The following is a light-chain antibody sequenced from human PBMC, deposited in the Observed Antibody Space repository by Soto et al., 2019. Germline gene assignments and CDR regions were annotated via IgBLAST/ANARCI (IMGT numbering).Light chain of an antibody. CDR2: GND. J-gene: IGLJ2*01. CDR3: AAWDDSLSGPV. CDR1: SSNFGGNT. Sequence: QSVLTQPPSASGTPGQRVIISCSGSSSNFGGNTANWYQQFPGTAPKVLIYGNDQRPSGVPDRFSGSKSGTSASLAISGLRSEDEADYYCAAWDDSLSGPVFGGGTKLTVL. V-gene: IGLV1-44*01.